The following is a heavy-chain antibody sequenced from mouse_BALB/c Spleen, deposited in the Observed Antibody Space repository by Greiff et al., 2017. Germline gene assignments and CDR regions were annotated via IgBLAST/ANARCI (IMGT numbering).Heavy chain of an antibody. Sequence: VQLQQSGPGLVQPSQSLSITCTVSGFSITSYGVHWVRQSPGKGLEWLGVIWSGGSTDYNAAFIYRLSISKDNSKSQVFFQMNNLQANDTAIYYCARGYYRYDGWFAYWGQGTLVTVSA. CDR1: GFSITSYG. CDR3: ARGYYRYDGWFAY. J-gene: IGHJ3*01. D-gene: IGHD2-14*01. V-gene: IGHV2-2*02. CDR2: IWSGGST.